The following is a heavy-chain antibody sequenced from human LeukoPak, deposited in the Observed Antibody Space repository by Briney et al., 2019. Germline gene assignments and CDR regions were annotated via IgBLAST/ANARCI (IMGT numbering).Heavy chain of an antibody. V-gene: IGHV4-34*01. Sequence: SETLSLTCAVYGGSFTGYYWSWIRQPPGKGLEWIGEINHSGRTNYNPSLKSRVTISIDKSKNQFSLKLSSVTAADTAVYYCARRVRVTAMVTGWGQGTLVTVSS. CDR3: ARRVRVTAMVTG. CDR2: INHSGRT. D-gene: IGHD5-18*01. CDR1: GGSFTGYY. J-gene: IGHJ4*02.